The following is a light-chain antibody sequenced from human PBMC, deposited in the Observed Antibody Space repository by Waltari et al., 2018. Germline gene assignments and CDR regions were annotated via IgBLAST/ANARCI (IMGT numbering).Light chain of an antibody. CDR2: LGS. CDR1: QSVLHSNGYNY. Sequence: EIVMTQYPLSLLVTPGEPASISCRSSQSVLHSNGYNYLDWYLQKPGQSPQLQIYLGSNRLSGDPDRFSGSGSGTDFTLKISRVDAGDVGVYYCMQSLQTPLAFGQGTKVELK. CDR3: MQSLQTPLA. J-gene: IGKJ1*01. V-gene: IGKV2-28*01.